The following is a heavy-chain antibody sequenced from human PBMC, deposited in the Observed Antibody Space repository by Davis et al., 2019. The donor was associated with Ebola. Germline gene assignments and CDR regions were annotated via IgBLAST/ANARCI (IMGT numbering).Heavy chain of an antibody. Sequence: SETLSLTCTVSGGSISSSSYYWGWMRKTPGKGLEWIGYIYYSGSTNYNPSLKSRVTISVDTSKNQFSLKLSSVTAADTAVYYCARASVVGATPFDYWGQGTLVTVSS. CDR3: ARASVVGATPFDY. CDR2: IYYSGST. D-gene: IGHD1-26*01. J-gene: IGHJ4*02. V-gene: IGHV4-61*05. CDR1: GGSISSSSYY.